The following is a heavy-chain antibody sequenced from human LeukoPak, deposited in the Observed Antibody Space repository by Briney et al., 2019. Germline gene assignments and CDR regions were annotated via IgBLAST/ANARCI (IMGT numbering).Heavy chain of an antibody. Sequence: ASVKASCKASGYTFTSYTMNWVRQAPGQGLEWMGWINTNTGNPTYAQGFTGRFVFSLDTSVSTAYLQISSLKAEDTAVYYCASHTNWFDPWGQGTLVTVSS. J-gene: IGHJ5*02. CDR1: GYTFTSYT. V-gene: IGHV7-4-1*02. CDR2: INTNTGNP. CDR3: ASHTNWFDP.